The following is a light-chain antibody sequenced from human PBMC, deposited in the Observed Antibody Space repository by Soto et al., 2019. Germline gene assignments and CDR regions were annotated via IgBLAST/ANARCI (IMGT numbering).Light chain of an antibody. CDR3: QQRYRTPIT. J-gene: IGKJ5*01. CDR2: ATD. CDR1: QTITNY. V-gene: IGKV1-39*01. Sequence: IQMTQSPSPLSASVGDRVTITCRASQTITNYLNWYQQQSGKAPKLLIYATDTLQSGVPSRFSGSGSGTDFTLTISSLQTEDFATYYCQQRYRTPITFGQGTRLEIK.